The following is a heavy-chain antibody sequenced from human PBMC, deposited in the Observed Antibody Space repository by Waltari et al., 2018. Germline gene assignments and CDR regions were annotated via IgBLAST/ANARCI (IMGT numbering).Heavy chain of an antibody. CDR3: ARPPPGVVADAYDY. D-gene: IGHD2-15*01. J-gene: IGHJ4*02. CDR2: IKQDGSEE. Sequence: VQLVQSGGGLVQPGGSQRLSCMGPGLPFGGFWMSWVRQAPGKGLEWVANIKQDGSEEYYVDSVKGRFTISRDNAKKSLYLQMNSLRVEDTAVYYCARPPPGVVADAYDYWGQGTLVTVSS. V-gene: IGHV3-7*01. CDR1: GLPFGGFW.